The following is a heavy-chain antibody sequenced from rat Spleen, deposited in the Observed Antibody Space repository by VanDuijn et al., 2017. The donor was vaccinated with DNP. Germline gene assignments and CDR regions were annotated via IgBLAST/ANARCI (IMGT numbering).Heavy chain of an antibody. D-gene: IGHD1-9*01. CDR2: IKQDSSVI. CDR1: GLNFSDYW. J-gene: IGHJ3*01. V-gene: IGHV4-2*01. Sequence: EVKLVESGGVLVQPGRSLKLSCAVSGLNFSDYWMGWVRQAPGKGLEWMGEIKQDSSVINHNPSLRDRFTISRDNAQDSLYLQMTKLGSEDTAIYYCTRAGYYGYMASWGQGTLVTVSS. CDR3: TRAGYYGYMAS.